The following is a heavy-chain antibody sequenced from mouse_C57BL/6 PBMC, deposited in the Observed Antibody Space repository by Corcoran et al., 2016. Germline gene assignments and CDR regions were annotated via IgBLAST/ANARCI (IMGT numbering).Heavy chain of an antibody. J-gene: IGHJ3*01. V-gene: IGHV8-12*01. D-gene: IGHD2-1*01. CDR3: ARRGYGNYYFDY. CDR2: IYWDDDK. Sequence: QVTLKESGPGVLQSSQTLSLTCAFSGFSLSTSGMGVSWIRQPSGKGLEWLAHIYWDDDKRYNPSLKSRLTNSTDTSRNQVFLKITSVDTADTATYYCARRGYGNYYFDYWGQGTLVTVSA. CDR1: GFSLSTSGMG.